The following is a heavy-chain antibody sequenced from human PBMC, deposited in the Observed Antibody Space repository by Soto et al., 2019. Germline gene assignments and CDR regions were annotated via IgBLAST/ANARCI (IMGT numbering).Heavy chain of an antibody. V-gene: IGHV4-39*02. Sequence: QLQLQESGPGLVKPSETLSLTCTVSGGSISSSSYYWGWIRQPPGKGLEWIGSIYYSGSTYYNPSLESRVTISVDTSKNQFSLKLSSVTAADTAVYYCARDDYDGHLTWFDPWGQGTLVTVSS. CDR3: ARDDYDGHLTWFDP. D-gene: IGHD3-16*01. CDR2: IYYSGST. J-gene: IGHJ5*02. CDR1: GGSISSSSYY.